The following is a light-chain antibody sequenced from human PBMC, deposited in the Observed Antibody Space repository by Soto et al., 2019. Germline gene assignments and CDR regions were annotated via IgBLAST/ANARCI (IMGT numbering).Light chain of an antibody. J-gene: IGLJ1*01. CDR2: DVS. CDR3: TSYTSSSTYV. CDR1: SSDVGSYNY. V-gene: IGLV2-14*03. Sequence: QSVLTQPASVSGFPGQSITIFCTGTSSDVGSYNYVSWYQQHPGRAPKLMIYDVSSRPSGVSNRFSGSKSGNTASLTISGLQAEDEADYFCTSYTSSSTYVFGTGTKVTVL.